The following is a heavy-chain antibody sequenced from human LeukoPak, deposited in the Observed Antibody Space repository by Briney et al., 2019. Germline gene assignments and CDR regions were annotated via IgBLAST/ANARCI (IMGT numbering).Heavy chain of an antibody. V-gene: IGHV1-8*01. D-gene: IGHD3-22*01. CDR3: ARGQGYYDSSGYSHDY. Sequence: ASVKVSCKASGYTFTSYDVNWVRQATGQGLEWMGWMNPNSGNTGYAQKFQGRVTMTRNTSISTAYMELSSLRSEDTAVYYCARGQGYYDSSGYSHDYWGQGTLVTVSS. CDR1: GYTFTSYD. J-gene: IGHJ4*02. CDR2: MNPNSGNT.